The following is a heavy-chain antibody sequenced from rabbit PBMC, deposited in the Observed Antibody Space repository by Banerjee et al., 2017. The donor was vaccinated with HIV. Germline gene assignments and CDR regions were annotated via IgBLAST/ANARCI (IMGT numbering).Heavy chain of an antibody. Sequence: QSLEESGGDLVKPGASLTLTCTASGIDFSTYCYMCWVRQAPGKGLEWIACIYVGSSGSTYCASWAKGRFTISKTSSTTVTLQMTSLTAADTATYFCARNGAGSNFAFKLWGPGTLVTVS. D-gene: IGHD4-2*01. CDR2: IYVGSSGST. V-gene: IGHV1S40*01. CDR3: ARNGAGSNFAFKL. CDR1: GIDFSTYCY. J-gene: IGHJ4*01.